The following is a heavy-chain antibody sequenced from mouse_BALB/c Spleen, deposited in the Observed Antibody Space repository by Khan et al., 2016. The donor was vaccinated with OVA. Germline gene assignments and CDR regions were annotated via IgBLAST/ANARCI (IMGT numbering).Heavy chain of an antibody. CDR1: EFSLTDYG. D-gene: IGHD1-1*02. CDR2: IRGDGRT. Sequence: QVQLKESGPGLVAPSQSLSITCTVSEFSLTDYGVNWVRQPPGKGLEWLGVIRGDGRTDYNSTPKSRLSISKDNSKRQVFLKMNSLQTDDNARNNGVRYWCRCFDYWGQGTTLTVSS. V-gene: IGHV2-6-7*01. J-gene: IGHJ2*01. CDR3: VRYWCRCFDY.